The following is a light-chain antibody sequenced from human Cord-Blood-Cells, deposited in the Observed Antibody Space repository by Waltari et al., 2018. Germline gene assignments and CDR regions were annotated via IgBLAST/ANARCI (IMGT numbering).Light chain of an antibody. CDR2: DVS. J-gene: IGLJ1*01. CDR3: SSYTSSSTYV. Sequence: QSALTPPASVSGSPGQSITISCPGPSSDVGGYNYSSWYQHHPGKAPKLMIDDVSNRPSGVSNRFSGSKSGNTASLTISGLQAEDEADYYCSSYTSSSTYVFGTGTKVTVL. CDR1: SSDVGGYNY. V-gene: IGLV2-14*03.